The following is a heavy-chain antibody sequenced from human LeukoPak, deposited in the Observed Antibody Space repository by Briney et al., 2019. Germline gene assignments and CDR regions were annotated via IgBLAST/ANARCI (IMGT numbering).Heavy chain of an antibody. Sequence: GGSLRLSCAASGFTFSSYAMSWVRQAPGKGLEWVSAISGSGGSTYYADSVKGRFTISRDNSKNTLYLQMNSLRAEDTAVYYCAKDIAEGERGCSYGSIDYWGQGTLVTVSS. D-gene: IGHD5-18*01. V-gene: IGHV3-23*01. J-gene: IGHJ4*02. CDR2: ISGSGGST. CDR1: GFTFSSYA. CDR3: AKDIAEGERGCSYGSIDY.